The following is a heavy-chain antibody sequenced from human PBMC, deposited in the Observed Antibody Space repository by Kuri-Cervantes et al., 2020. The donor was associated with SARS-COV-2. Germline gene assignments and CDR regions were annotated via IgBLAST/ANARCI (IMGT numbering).Heavy chain of an antibody. CDR2: IGTAGDT. CDR1: GFTFSSYD. V-gene: IGHV3-13*03. Sequence: GGSPRLSCAACGFTFSSYDMHWVRQATGKGLEWVSAIGTAGDTYYPGSVKGQFTISRENTKNSLYLQMNSLRAEDTAVYYCAKGTQQLDLYYMDVWGKGTTVTVSS. CDR3: AKGTQQLDLYYMDV. D-gene: IGHD6-13*01. J-gene: IGHJ6*03.